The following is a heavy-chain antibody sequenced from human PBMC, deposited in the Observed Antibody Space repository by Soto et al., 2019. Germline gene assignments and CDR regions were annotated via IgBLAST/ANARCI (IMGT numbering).Heavy chain of an antibody. CDR2: IFHSGTT. J-gene: IGHJ5*02. Sequence: PSETLSLTCAVSGYSISSGYYWGWIRQPPGKGLEWLGSIFHSGTTYDNPSLKSRVTISVDMSNNQFSLKLTSVTAADTAVYYCATRITVFGLLIPPFDPWGQGTQVTVSS. CDR1: GYSISSGYY. D-gene: IGHD3-3*01. V-gene: IGHV4-38-2*01. CDR3: ATRITVFGLLIPPFDP.